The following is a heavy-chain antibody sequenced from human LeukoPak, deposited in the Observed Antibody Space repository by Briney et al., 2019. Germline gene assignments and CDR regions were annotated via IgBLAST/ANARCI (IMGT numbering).Heavy chain of an antibody. J-gene: IGHJ5*02. D-gene: IGHD5-12*01. CDR1: GGSFSGYY. Sequence: SETLSLTCAVYGGSFSGYYWHWIRQPAGKGLEWIGFMYSSGSPYYNPSLRSRVTLSVDTSKNQFFLKLKSVAAADTAVYYCARDMVAMRPNKWFDPWGQGVLVTVSS. CDR3: ARDMVAMRPNKWFDP. CDR2: MYSSGSP. V-gene: IGHV4-59*10.